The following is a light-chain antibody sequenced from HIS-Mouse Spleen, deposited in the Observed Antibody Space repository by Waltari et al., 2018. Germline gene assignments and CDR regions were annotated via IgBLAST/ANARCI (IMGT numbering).Light chain of an antibody. CDR2: PAS. V-gene: IGKV1-9*01. J-gene: IGKJ1*01. Sequence: DIQLTQSPSFLSASVGDRVTITCRASQGISSYLAWYHQKPEKAPKLLIYPASTLQSWVPSRFSGSGSGTEFTLTISSLQPEDFATYYCQQLKSYPPTFGQGTKVEIK. CDR3: QQLKSYPPT. CDR1: QGISSY.